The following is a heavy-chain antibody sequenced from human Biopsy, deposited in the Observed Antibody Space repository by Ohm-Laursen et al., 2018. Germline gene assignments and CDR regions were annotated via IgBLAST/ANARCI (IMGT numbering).Heavy chain of an antibody. J-gene: IGHJ4*02. D-gene: IGHD4-17*01. CDR1: GYTFTTYG. V-gene: IGHV1-18*01. Sequence: SVKVSCKASGYTFTTYGISWVRQAPGQGLEWMGWINTYSGNTNYGKKFHDRVIITSDTSTSTAYLEHRSLRSDDTAVYYCALAAAQTVTHFDYWGQGTLVTVSS. CDR2: INTYSGNT. CDR3: ALAAAQTVTHFDY.